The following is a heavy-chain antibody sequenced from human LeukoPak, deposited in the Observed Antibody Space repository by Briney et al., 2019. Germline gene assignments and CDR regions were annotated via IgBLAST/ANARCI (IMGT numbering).Heavy chain of an antibody. CDR3: ARGTMTTVTYYFDY. CDR1: GGSISSGGYY. D-gene: IGHD4-17*01. Sequence: SQTLSLTCTVSGGSISSGGYYWSWIRQHPGKGLEWIGYIYYSGSTYYNPSLKSRVTISVDTSKNQFSLKLSSVSAADTAVYYCARGTMTTVTYYFDYWGQGTLVTVSS. V-gene: IGHV4-31*03. J-gene: IGHJ4*02. CDR2: IYYSGST.